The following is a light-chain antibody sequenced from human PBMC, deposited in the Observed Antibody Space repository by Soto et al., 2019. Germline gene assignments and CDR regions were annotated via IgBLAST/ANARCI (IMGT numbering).Light chain of an antibody. J-gene: IGKJ1*01. V-gene: IGKV3-15*01. CDR3: QQYNDWPPT. Sequence: EIVMTPSPATLSVSPWQRSTLSFRASQSVSSNLAWYQQKPGQAPRLLIYGASTRATGIPARFSGSGSGAEFTLSIGSLQSEDFAVYYCQQYNDWPPTFGQGTKVDIK. CDR2: GAS. CDR1: QSVSSN.